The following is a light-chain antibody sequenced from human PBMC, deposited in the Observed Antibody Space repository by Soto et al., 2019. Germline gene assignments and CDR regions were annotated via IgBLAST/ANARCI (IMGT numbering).Light chain of an antibody. V-gene: IGKV1-5*01. J-gene: IGKJ1*01. CDR1: QSISSW. CDR3: QHSGA. CDR2: DAS. Sequence: DIQMTQSPSTLSASAVDRVTITCRASQSISSWLAWYQQKPGKAPKLLIYDASSLESGVPSRFSGSGSGTEFTLTISSLQPDDFATYYCQHSGAFGQGTKVDIK.